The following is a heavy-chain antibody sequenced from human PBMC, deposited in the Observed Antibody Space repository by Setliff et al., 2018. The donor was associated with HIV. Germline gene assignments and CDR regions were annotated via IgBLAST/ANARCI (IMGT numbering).Heavy chain of an antibody. CDR2: ISYTGST. J-gene: IGHJ4*02. D-gene: IGHD3-22*01. CDR1: VGSISRGSYS. Sequence: SETLSLTCTVSVGSISRGSYSWGWIRQPPGKGLEWIGTISYTGSTYYDPSLKSRVTISLDTSKNQFSLKLSSVTAADTAVYYCARGLSFYDPGGFDYWGQGTLVTVSS. CDR3: ARGLSFYDPGGFDY. V-gene: IGHV4-39*01.